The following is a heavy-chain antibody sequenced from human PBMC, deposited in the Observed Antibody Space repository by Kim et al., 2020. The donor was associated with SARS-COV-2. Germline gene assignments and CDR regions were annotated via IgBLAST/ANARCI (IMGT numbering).Heavy chain of an antibody. CDR1: GGSFSGYY. CDR3: AGRLSYTSGWGSHYFDF. D-gene: IGHD3-10*01. V-gene: IGHV4-34*01. Sequence: SETLSLTCAVYGGSFSGYYWSWIRQPPGQGLEWIGEISHSGRTNYNPSLKSRVTITVDTSKNQFSLKLTSVTAADTAVAYCAGRLSYTSGWGSHYFDFWG. CDR2: ISHSGRT. J-gene: IGHJ3*01.